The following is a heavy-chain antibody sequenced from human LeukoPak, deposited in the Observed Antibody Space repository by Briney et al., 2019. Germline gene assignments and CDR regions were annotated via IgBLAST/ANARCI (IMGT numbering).Heavy chain of an antibody. D-gene: IGHD3-3*01. CDR1: GYTFTGYY. CDR3: ARVTIFGVVIIDY. V-gene: IGHV1-2*06. J-gene: IGHJ4*02. Sequence: ASVKVSCEASGYTFTGYYMHWVRQAPGQGLEWMGRINPNSGGTNYAQKFQGRVTMTRDTSISTAYMELSRLRSDDTAVYYCARVTIFGVVIIDYWGQGTLVTVSS. CDR2: INPNSGGT.